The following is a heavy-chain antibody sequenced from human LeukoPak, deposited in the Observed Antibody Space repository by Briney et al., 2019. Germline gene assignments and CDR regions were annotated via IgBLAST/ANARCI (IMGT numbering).Heavy chain of an antibody. CDR2: INPSGGST. V-gene: IGHV1-46*01. J-gene: IGHJ3*01. Sequence: ASVKVSCKASGYTFTSYYMHWVRQAPGQGLEWMGIINPSGGSTSYAQKFQGRVTMTRDMSTSTVYMELSSLRAEDTAVYYCVRDLVYNDDSGSFEAFDFWGQGTMVTVSS. CDR3: VRDLVYNDDSGSFEAFDF. CDR1: GYTFTSYY. D-gene: IGHD3-10*01.